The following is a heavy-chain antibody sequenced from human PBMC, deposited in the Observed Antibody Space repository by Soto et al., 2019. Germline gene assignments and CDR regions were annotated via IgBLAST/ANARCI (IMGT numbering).Heavy chain of an antibody. Sequence: QVQLVQSGAEVKKPGSSVKVSCKASGGTFSSYAISWVRQAPGQGLEWMGGIIPISDTTNYAQKFQGRVTITADESRSTTYTELSSLRSEDTAVYYCARSQGSSTSLEIYYYYYYGMDVWGQGTTVTVSS. CDR1: GGTFSSYA. CDR2: IIPISDTT. V-gene: IGHV1-69*01. CDR3: ARSQGSSTSLEIYYYYYYGMDV. J-gene: IGHJ6*02. D-gene: IGHD2-2*01.